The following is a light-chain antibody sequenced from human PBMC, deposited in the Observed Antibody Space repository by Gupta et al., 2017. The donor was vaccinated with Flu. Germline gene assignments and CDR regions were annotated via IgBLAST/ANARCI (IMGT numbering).Light chain of an antibody. V-gene: IGLV1-47*01. CDR3: AACSDSLSGVV. J-gene: IGLJ2*01. Sequence: GAAPKLLIYRSNQRPAGVPDRFSGSKSDTSASLAISGLLSEDEADYYCAACSDSLSGVVFGGGTKLTVL. CDR2: RSN.